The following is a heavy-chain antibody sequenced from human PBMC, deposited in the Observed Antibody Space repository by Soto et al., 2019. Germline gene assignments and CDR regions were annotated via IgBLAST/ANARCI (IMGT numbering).Heavy chain of an antibody. CDR2: IYYSGST. CDR1: GGSISSSSYY. D-gene: IGHD6-13*01. CDR3: ARLRKGAAAGTYWFDP. J-gene: IGHJ5*02. Sequence: SETLSLTCTVSGGSISSSSYYWGWIRQPPGKGLEWIGSIYYSGSTYYNPSLKSRVTISVDTSKNQFSLKLSSVTAADTAVYYCARLRKGAAAGTYWFDPWGQGTLVTVSS. V-gene: IGHV4-39*01.